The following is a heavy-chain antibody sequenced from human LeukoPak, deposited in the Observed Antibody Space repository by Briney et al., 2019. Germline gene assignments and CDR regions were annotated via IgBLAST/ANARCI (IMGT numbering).Heavy chain of an antibody. CDR1: GGTFSSYA. V-gene: IGHV1-69*01. J-gene: IGHJ6*04. D-gene: IGHD6-13*01. Sequence: SVKVSCKASGGTFSSYAISWVRQAPGQGLEWMGGIIPIFGTANYAQKFQGRVTITADESTSTAYMELSSLRSEDTAVYYCAGGYSRNDYYYGMDVWGKGTTVTVSS. CDR2: IIPIFGTA. CDR3: AGGYSRNDYYYGMDV.